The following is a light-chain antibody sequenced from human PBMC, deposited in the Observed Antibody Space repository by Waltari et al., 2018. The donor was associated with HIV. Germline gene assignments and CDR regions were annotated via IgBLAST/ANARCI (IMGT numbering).Light chain of an antibody. CDR3: QQTYRSPPT. Sequence: DIQMTQSPSSLSASVGDRVTITCRASQTIGAHLNWFQQKPGKAPKLLILAAYSVQSGVPSRFSGGGSGTDFTLTISSLQPEDFATYFCQQTYRSPPTFGPGTKVDVK. J-gene: IGKJ3*01. V-gene: IGKV1-39*01. CDR1: QTIGAH. CDR2: AAY.